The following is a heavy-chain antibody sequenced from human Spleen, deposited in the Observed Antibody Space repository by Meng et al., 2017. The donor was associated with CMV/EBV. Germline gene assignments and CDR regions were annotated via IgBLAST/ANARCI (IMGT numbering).Heavy chain of an antibody. Sequence: AASGFIFSDYYMTWIRQAPGKGLEWVSYISSSGSIKKYADSVEGRFTISRDNAKKSLYLQMNSLRAEDTAFYYCARDFSAVHNWFDAWGRGTLVTVSS. J-gene: IGHJ5*02. V-gene: IGHV3-11*04. D-gene: IGHD1-26*01. CDR2: ISSSGSIK. CDR3: ARDFSAVHNWFDA. CDR1: GFIFSDYY.